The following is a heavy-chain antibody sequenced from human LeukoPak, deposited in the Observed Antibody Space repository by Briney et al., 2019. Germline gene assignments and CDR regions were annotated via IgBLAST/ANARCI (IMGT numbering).Heavy chain of an antibody. Sequence: GGSLRLSCATSGFTFDNYGMHWVRQAPGKGLEWVAVIYDDGSREHFADSVKGRFAISRDNSKKTVVLQMNSLRGEDTAVYYCAKDRYNGHDFEYWGQGTLVTVSS. D-gene: IGHD5-12*01. CDR2: IYDDGSRE. CDR3: AKDRYNGHDFEY. CDR1: GFTFDNYG. J-gene: IGHJ4*02. V-gene: IGHV3-33*03.